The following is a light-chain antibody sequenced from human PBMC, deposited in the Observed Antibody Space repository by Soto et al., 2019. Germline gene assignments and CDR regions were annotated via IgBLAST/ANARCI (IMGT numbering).Light chain of an antibody. J-gene: IGLJ3*02. Sequence: QSVLTQPPSVSAAPGQKVIISCSGSSSNIGDHYVFWYQQFPGTAPRLLIYDDNRRPPGIPDRFSGSKSATSATLGITGLQTGDEADYYCATWGANLRVFGGGTKLTVL. CDR1: SSNIGDHY. CDR3: ATWGANLRV. V-gene: IGLV1-51*01. CDR2: DDN.